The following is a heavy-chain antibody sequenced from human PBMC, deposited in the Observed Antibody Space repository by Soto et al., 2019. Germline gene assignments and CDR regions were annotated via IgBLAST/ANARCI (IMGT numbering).Heavy chain of an antibody. J-gene: IGHJ4*02. CDR1: GYTFTGYY. D-gene: IGHD5-12*01. CDR3: ARDFVSTIGDFDD. Sequence: QVQLVQSGAEVKNPGASVKVSCKASGYTFTGYYMHWVRQAPGQGLEWVGWINPNSGATNYAQIFQGRVTMTRGTSISTAYMELSRLTTDDTAVYYCARDFVSTIGDFDDWGPGNLVPLSS. CDR2: INPNSGAT. V-gene: IGHV1-2*02.